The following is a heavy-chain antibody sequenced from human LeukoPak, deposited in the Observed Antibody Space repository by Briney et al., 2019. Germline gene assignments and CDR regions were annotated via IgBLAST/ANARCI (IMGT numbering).Heavy chain of an antibody. D-gene: IGHD3-9*01. J-gene: IGHJ4*02. CDR3: TRRGTDILTGYYAEYYFDY. CDR1: GFTFSGSA. Sequence: GGSLRLSCAASGFTFSGSAMHWVRQASGKGLEWVGRIRSKANSYATACAASVKGRFTISRDDSKNTAYLQMNSLKTEDTAVYYCTRRGTDILTGYYAEYYFDYWGQGTLVTVSS. CDR2: IRSKANSYAT. V-gene: IGHV3-73*01.